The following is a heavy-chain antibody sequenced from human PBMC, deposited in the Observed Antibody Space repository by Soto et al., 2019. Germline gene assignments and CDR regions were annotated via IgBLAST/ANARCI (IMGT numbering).Heavy chain of an antibody. Sequence: QVQLVQSGAEVKKPGASVKVSCTASGYTYLSYGISWVRQAPGQGLEWLGWISAFNAKTNYAPKFQARVTLTTDASTSTAYMELRGLRSDDTAVYFCARDAIAGAGAFDYWGQGALVIVSS. CDR1: GYTYLSYG. J-gene: IGHJ4*02. CDR2: ISAFNAKT. D-gene: IGHD6-19*01. CDR3: ARDAIAGAGAFDY. V-gene: IGHV1-18*04.